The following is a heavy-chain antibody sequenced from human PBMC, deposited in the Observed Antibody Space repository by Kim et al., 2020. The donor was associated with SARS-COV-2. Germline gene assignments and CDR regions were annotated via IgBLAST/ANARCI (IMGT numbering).Heavy chain of an antibody. V-gene: IGHV4-31*02. J-gene: IGHJ3*02. CDR3: ARGYGSGSYYNYDAFDI. Sequence: LKSRVTISVDTAKNQFSLKLSSVTAADTAVYYCARGYGSGSYYNYDAFDIWGQGTMVTVSS. D-gene: IGHD3-10*01.